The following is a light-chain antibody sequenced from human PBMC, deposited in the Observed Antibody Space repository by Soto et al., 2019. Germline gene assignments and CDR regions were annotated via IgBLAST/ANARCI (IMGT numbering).Light chain of an antibody. CDR1: SSDVGGYNY. CDR2: DVI. CDR3: SSYTSSSTYVV. Sequence: QSVLTQPASVSGSPGQSITISCTGTSSDVGGYNYVSWYQQHPGKAPKLMIYDVINRPSGVSNRFSGSKSGNSASLTISGIQAEDEADYYGSSYTSSSTYVVFGGGAKLTVL. V-gene: IGLV2-14*03. J-gene: IGLJ2*01.